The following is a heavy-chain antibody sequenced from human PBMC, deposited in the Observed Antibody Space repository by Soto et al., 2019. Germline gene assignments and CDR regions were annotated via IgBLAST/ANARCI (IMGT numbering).Heavy chain of an antibody. V-gene: IGHV4-61*08. D-gene: IGHD3-3*01. CDR2: TLYSGRP. Sequence: SETLSLTCRVSGGSVGSGAYYWSWIRQPPGKGLEWIGYTLYSGRPNYNPSLQSLQSRVTISVDTSRNQFSLRLTSVTAADTALYYCARHDFYHRSFDIWGQGTLVTVSS. J-gene: IGHJ3*02. CDR1: GGSVGSGAYY. CDR3: ARHDFYHRSFDI.